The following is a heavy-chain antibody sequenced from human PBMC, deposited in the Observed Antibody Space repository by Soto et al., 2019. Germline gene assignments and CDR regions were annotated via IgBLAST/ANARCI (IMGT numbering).Heavy chain of an antibody. CDR2: INSDGSST. J-gene: IGHJ4*02. CDR1: GFTFSSYW. Sequence: QPGWSLRLTCAASGFTFSSYWMHWVRQAPGKGLVWVSRINSDGSSTSYADSVKGRFTISRDNAKNTLYLQMNSPRAEDTAVYYYAKGSVVPAAIWEWDYWGQG. D-gene: IGHD2-2*01. CDR3: AKGSVVPAAIWEWDY. V-gene: IGHV3-74*01.